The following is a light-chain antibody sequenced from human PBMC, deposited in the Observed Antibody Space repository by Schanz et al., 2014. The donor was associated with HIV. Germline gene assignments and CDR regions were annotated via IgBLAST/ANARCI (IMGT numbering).Light chain of an antibody. CDR1: QGISSY. J-gene: IGKJ1*01. Sequence: AIRITQSPSSLSASTGDRVTITCRASQGISSYLAWYQQKPGKAPKLLIYAASTLQSGVPSRFSGSGSGTDFTLTINSLQPEDVATYYCQKYNSAPRTFGHGTRVDI. V-gene: IGKV1-8*01. CDR2: AAS. CDR3: QKYNSAPRT.